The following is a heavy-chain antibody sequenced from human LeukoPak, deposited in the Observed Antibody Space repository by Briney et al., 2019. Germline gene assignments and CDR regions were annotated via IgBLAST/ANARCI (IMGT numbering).Heavy chain of an antibody. CDR3: ARDGSSWFYYYYYGMDV. D-gene: IGHD6-13*01. V-gene: IGHV4-34*01. CDR1: SGSTSSYY. Sequence: SETLSLTCSVSSGSTSSYYWSWIRQPPGKGLEWIGEINHSGSTNYNPSLKSRVTISVDTSKNQFSLKLSSVTAADMAVYYCARDGSSWFYYYYYGMDVWGQGTTVTVSS. CDR2: INHSGST. J-gene: IGHJ6*02.